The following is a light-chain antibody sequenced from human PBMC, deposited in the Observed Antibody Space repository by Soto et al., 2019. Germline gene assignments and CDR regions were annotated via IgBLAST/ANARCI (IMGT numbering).Light chain of an antibody. CDR3: HQRSSWPIT. V-gene: IGKV3-15*01. CDR2: GAS. CDR1: QSVSSN. J-gene: IGKJ5*01. Sequence: EVVMTQSPDSLSVSPGERATLSCRASQSVSSNLAWYQQKLGQAPRLLIYGASTRATGISARFSGSGSGTEFTLTISSLEPEDFAVYYCHQRSSWPITFGQGTRLEIK.